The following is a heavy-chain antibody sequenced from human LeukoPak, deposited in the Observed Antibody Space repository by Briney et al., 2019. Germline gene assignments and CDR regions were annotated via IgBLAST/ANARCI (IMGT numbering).Heavy chain of an antibody. CDR3: ARDTLAYCSSTSCANDAFDI. CDR1: AFTFSTCG. V-gene: IGHV3-30*02. J-gene: IGHJ3*02. Sequence: GGSLRLSCAASAFTFSTCGMHWVRQAPGKGLEWVAFIRYDGSNKYYADSVKGRFTISRDNAKNSLYLQMNSLRAEDTAVYYCARDTLAYCSSTSCANDAFDIWGQGTMVTVSS. D-gene: IGHD2-2*01. CDR2: IRYDGSNK.